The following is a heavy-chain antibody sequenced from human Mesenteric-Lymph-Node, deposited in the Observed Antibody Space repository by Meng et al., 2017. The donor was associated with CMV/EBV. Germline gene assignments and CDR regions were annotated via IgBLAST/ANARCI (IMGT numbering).Heavy chain of an antibody. CDR2: ISAYNGDT. J-gene: IGHJ3*02. CDR3: VRAGDAFDI. D-gene: IGHD6-19*01. V-gene: IGHV1-18*04. Sequence: ASVKVSCKASGYTFTGYYMHWVRQAPGQGLEWMGWISAYNGDTNYADRVQGRIILTTHTSTSTAYMELRSLRPDDTAVYYCVRAGDAFDIWGQGTVVTVSS. CDR1: GYTFTGYY.